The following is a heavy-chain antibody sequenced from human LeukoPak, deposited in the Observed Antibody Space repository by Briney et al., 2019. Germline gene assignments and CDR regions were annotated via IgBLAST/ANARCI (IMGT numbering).Heavy chain of an antibody. V-gene: IGHV4-59*01. J-gene: IGHJ4*02. D-gene: IGHD6-19*01. Sequence: PSETLSLTCTVSGVSIRSYYWSWIRQPPGKGLEWIGYIYYSGSTNYNPSLKSRVTISVDTSKNQFSLKLSSVTAADTAVYYCARYSTGWHFGYWGQGTLVTVSS. CDR1: GVSIRSYY. CDR3: ARYSTGWHFGY. CDR2: IYYSGST.